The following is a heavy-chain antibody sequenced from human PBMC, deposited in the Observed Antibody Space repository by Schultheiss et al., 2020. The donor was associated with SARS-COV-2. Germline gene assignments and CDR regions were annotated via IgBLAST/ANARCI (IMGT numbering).Heavy chain of an antibody. CDR2: IYYSGST. D-gene: IGHD3-22*01. CDR1: GGSIRSGESY. J-gene: IGHJ3*02. CDR3: ARVNLPGYYYDSSGYYYPVGAFDI. Sequence: SQTLSLTCTVSGGSIRSGESYWSWIRQPPGKGLEWIGYIYYSGSTNYNPSLKSRVTISVDTSKNQFSLKLSSVTAADTAVYYCARVNLPGYYYDSSGYYYPVGAFDIWGQGTMVTVSS. V-gene: IGHV4-61*08.